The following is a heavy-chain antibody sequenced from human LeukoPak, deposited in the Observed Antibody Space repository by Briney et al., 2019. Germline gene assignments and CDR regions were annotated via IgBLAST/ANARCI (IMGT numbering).Heavy chain of an antibody. CDR1: GGSFSGYY. V-gene: IGHV4-34*01. CDR3: ARPMVRGPPLKCWHFDL. J-gene: IGHJ2*01. D-gene: IGHD3-10*01. Sequence: TTSEALSLTCAVYGGSFSGYYWTWIRQPPGEGLEWIGEINHSGTTNYNPSLKSRVIVSVDPSKNQFSLKLNSVTAADTAVYYCARPMVRGPPLKCWHFDLWGRGTLVTVSS. CDR2: INHSGTT.